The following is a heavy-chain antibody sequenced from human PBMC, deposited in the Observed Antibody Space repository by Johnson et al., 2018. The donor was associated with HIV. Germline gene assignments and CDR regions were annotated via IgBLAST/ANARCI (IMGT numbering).Heavy chain of an antibody. Sequence: VQLVESVGGLVKPGGSLRLSCAASGFTFSNAWMSWVRQAPGKGLEWVGRIKSKTDGGTTDYAAPVTGRFTISRDDSKNTLYLQMNSLKTEDTAVYYCTTRFIAARAFDIWGQGTMVTVSS. CDR1: GFTFSNAW. J-gene: IGHJ3*02. V-gene: IGHV3-15*01. D-gene: IGHD6-6*01. CDR3: TTRFIAARAFDI. CDR2: IKSKTDGGTT.